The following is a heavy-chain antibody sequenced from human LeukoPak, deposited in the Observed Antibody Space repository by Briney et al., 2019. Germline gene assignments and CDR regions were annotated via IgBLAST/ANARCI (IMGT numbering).Heavy chain of an antibody. CDR2: ISSSSSYI. D-gene: IGHD3-10*01. J-gene: IGHJ6*03. V-gene: IGHV3-21*01. CDR3: ARAGGRNYYYYYMDV. CDR1: GFTFSSYS. Sequence: PGGSLRLSCAASGFTFSSYSMNWVHQAPGKGLEWVSSISSSSSYIYYADSVKGRFTISRDNAKNSLYLQMNSLRAEDTAVYYCARAGGRNYYYYYMDVWGKGTTVTISS.